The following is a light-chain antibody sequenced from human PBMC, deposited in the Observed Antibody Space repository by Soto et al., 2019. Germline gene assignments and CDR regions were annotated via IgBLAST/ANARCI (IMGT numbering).Light chain of an antibody. CDR1: SSNIGAGYD. V-gene: IGLV1-40*01. CDR3: QSYGSSLSVV. CDR2: GNS. J-gene: IGLJ2*01. Sequence: QSVLTQPPSVSGAPGQRVTISCTGSSSNIGAGYDVHWYQQLPGTAPKLLISGNSNRPSGVPDRFSGSKSGTSASLAITGLQAEDEADYYCQSYGSSLSVVFGGGTKLTVL.